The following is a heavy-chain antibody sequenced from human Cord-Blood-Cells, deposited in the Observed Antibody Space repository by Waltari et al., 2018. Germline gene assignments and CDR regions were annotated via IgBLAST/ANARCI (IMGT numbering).Heavy chain of an antibody. D-gene: IGHD3-3*01. Sequence: EVQLVESGGGLVQPGGALRLSCAASGFPFSRNWWSWGRQAPGKGLEWVANIKQGGSEKYYVDSVKGRFTISRDNAKNSLYLQMNSLRAEDTAVYYCARGLLEWLLYYYYGMDVWGQGTTVTVSS. CDR2: IKQGGSEK. CDR3: ARGLLEWLLYYYYGMDV. CDR1: GFPFSRNW. J-gene: IGHJ6*02. V-gene: IGHV3-7*01.